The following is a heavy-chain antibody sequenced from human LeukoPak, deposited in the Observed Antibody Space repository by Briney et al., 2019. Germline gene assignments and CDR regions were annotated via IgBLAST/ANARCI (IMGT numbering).Heavy chain of an antibody. CDR2: INHSGST. Sequence: SETLSLTCAVYGGSFSGYYWSWIRQPPGKGLEWIGEINHSGSTNYNPSLKSRVTISVDTSKNQFSLKLSSVTAADTAVYYCARLHSSGWYALFDYWGQGTLVTVSS. V-gene: IGHV4-34*01. CDR3: ARLHSSGWYALFDY. D-gene: IGHD6-19*01. J-gene: IGHJ4*02. CDR1: GGSFSGYY.